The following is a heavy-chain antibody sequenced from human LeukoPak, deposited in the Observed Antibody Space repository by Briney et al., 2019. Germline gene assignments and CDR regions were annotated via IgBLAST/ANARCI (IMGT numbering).Heavy chain of an antibody. CDR1: GFPFNSYW. CDR2: IKSDGMTK. CDR3: ARVGAVAGTLDS. V-gene: IGHV3-74*01. Sequence: GGSLRLSCAASGFPFNSYWMHWVRQAPGKGLVWVSRIKSDGMTKNYADSVKGRFTISRDNAKNTLYLQMNSLRAEDTAVYYCARVGAVAGTLDSWGQGTQVTVSS. J-gene: IGHJ4*02. D-gene: IGHD6-19*01.